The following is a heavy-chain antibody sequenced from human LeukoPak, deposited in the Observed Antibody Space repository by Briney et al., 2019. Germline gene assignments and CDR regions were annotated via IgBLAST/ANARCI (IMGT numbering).Heavy chain of an antibody. CDR2: IYYSGST. CDR3: ARLDHLMTTVTTPLDY. J-gene: IGHJ4*02. V-gene: IGHV4-59*08. Sequence: SETLSLTCTVSGGSISSYYWSWIRQPPGKGLEWIGYIYYSGSTNYNPSLKSRVTISVDTSKNRFSLKLSSVTAADTAVYYCARLDHLMTTVTTPLDYWGQGTLVTVSS. CDR1: GGSISSYY. D-gene: IGHD4-17*01.